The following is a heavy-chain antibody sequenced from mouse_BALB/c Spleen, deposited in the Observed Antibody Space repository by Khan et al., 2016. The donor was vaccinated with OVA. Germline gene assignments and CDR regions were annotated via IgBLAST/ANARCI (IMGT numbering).Heavy chain of an antibody. Sequence: EVQLQESGPGLVKPSQSLSLTCTVTGYSITSDYAWNWIRQFPGNKLEWMGYISYSGSTTYNPSLKSRISITRDTSKDQFFLQLKSVTSDDTATYYCASERGLYYALDYWGQGTSVTVSS. V-gene: IGHV3-2*02. CDR3: ASERGLYYALDY. CDR2: ISYSGST. CDR1: GYSITSDYA. J-gene: IGHJ4*01.